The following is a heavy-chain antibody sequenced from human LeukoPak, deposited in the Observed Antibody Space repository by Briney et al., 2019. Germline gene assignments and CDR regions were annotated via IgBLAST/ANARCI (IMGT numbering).Heavy chain of an antibody. CDR1: GFTFSSYA. CDR3: AKNLYSSRAFDY. V-gene: IGHV3-21*01. CDR2: ISSSSSYI. J-gene: IGHJ4*02. D-gene: IGHD6-13*01. Sequence: GGSLRLSCAASGFTFSSYAMSWVRQAPGKGLEWVSSISSSSSYIYYADSVKGRFTISRDNAKNSLYLQMNSLRAEDTAVYYCAKNLYSSRAFDYWGQGTLVTVSS.